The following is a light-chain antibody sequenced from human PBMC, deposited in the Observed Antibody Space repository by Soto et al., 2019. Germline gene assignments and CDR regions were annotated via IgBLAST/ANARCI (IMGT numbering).Light chain of an antibody. CDR2: GAS. J-gene: IGKJ1*01. CDR3: QQYGSSGR. CDR1: QSVSNNY. Sequence: EIVLTQSPGTLSLSPGERATLSCRASQSVSNNYLAWYQQKPGQAPRLLIYGASNRATGIPDRFSGSGSGKAVTLTISRLEPEDFAVYYCQQYGSSGRFGQGTKVEIK. V-gene: IGKV3-20*01.